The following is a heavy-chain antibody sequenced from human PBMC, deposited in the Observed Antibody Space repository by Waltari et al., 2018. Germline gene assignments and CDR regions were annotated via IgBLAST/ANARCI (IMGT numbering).Heavy chain of an antibody. Sequence: QVQLVESGGGVVQPGGSLRLPCAASGFTFSSYGMPWVRRARGKGLEWVAFIRYDGSTKDYAKSVKGLFTISRDNSKNTLYRQMNGLVAEDTAVYYGVRGGDYWGQGTLVTVSS. V-gene: IGHV3-30*02. CDR2: IRYDGSTK. D-gene: IGHD1-26*01. CDR1: GFTFSSYG. J-gene: IGHJ4*02. CDR3: VRGGDY.